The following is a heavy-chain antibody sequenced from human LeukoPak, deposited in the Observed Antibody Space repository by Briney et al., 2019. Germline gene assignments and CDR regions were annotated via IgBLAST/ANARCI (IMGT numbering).Heavy chain of an antibody. D-gene: IGHD1-26*01. J-gene: IGHJ2*01. Sequence: GGSLRLSCAASGFTFSSYEMNWVRQAPGKGLEWVSYISSSGSTIYYADSVKGRFTISRDNAKNSLYLQMNSLRAEDTAVYYCARTSGSYYFWYFDLWGRGTLVTVSS. CDR1: GFTFSSYE. V-gene: IGHV3-48*03. CDR2: ISSSGSTI. CDR3: ARTSGSYYFWYFDL.